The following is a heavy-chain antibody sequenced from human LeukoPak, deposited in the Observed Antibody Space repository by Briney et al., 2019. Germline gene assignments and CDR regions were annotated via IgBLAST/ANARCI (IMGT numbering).Heavy chain of an antibody. J-gene: IGHJ4*02. CDR2: INGGGGST. CDR1: GFIFSSYE. V-gene: IGHV3-23*01. CDR3: ASREVGRNFDY. D-gene: IGHD1-26*01. Sequence: PGGSLRLSCAASGFIFSSYEMNWVRQAPGKGLKWVSAINGGGGSTYYADSVKGRFTISRDNSKNTLYLQMNSLRAEDTAVYYCASREVGRNFDYWGQGTLVTVSS.